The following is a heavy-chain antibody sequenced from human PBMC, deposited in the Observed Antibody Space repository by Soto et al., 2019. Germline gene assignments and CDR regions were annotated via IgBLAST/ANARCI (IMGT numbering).Heavy chain of an antibody. CDR1: GYTLTELS. CDR2: MNPNSGNT. J-gene: IGHJ3*02. Sequence: GASVKVSCKVSGYTLTELSMHWVRQAPGQGLEWMGWMNPNSGNTGYAQKFQGRVTMTRNTSISTAYMELSSLRSEDTAVYYCAGGAVAGTGAFDIWGQGTMVTVSS. V-gene: IGHV1-8*01. D-gene: IGHD6-19*01. CDR3: AGGAVAGTGAFDI.